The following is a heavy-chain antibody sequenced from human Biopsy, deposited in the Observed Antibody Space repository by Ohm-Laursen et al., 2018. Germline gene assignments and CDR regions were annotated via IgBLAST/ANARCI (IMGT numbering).Heavy chain of an antibody. D-gene: IGHD6-19*01. V-gene: IGHV3-9*01. J-gene: IGHJ4*02. Sequence: LSLTCAASGFRFDDYAMQWVRQAPGKGLEWVSGISWSSGTIGYADSVKGRFTVSRDNAKNSLFLQMNSLRVEDTALYYCVKSAYSSGFWEAPDYWGQGTLVTVSS. CDR2: ISWSSGTI. CDR1: GFRFDDYA. CDR3: VKSAYSSGFWEAPDY.